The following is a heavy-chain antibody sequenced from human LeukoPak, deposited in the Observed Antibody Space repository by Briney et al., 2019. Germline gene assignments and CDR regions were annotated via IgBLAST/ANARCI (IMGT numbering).Heavy chain of an antibody. CDR2: IIPILGIA. CDR3: ARVGSSSWCSLAVGTHNWFDP. V-gene: IGHV1-69*04. Sequence: ASVKVSCKAFGYTITGYYIHWVRQAPGQGLEWMGRIIPILGIANYAQKFQGRVTITADKSTSTAYMELSSLRSEDTAVYYCARVGSSSWCSLAVGTHNWFDPWGQGTLVTVSS. D-gene: IGHD6-13*01. CDR1: GYTITGYY. J-gene: IGHJ5*02.